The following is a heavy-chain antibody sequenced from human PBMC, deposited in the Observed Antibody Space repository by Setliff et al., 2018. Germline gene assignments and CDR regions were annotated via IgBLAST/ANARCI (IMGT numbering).Heavy chain of an antibody. Sequence: SVKVSCKASGGTFSSYAISWVRQAPGQGLEWMGGIIPIFGTAKYAQKFQGRVTITADESTSTAYMELSSLRSDDTAIYFCARHSGRYYVPGTFDSWGQGTLVTVSS. CDR1: GGTFSSYA. CDR2: IIPIFGTA. V-gene: IGHV1-69*13. J-gene: IGHJ4*02. CDR3: ARHSGRYYVPGTFDS. D-gene: IGHD1-26*01.